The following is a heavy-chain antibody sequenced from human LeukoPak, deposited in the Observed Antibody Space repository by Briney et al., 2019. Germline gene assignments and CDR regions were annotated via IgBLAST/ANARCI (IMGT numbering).Heavy chain of an antibody. Sequence: SETLSLTCTISGGSISAYYWSWIRQPPGKGLEWIGYVYYTGSTNYSPSLKSRVTIALDTSKKQFSPRLNSVTAADTAVYYCARQYSSSSGYYYYGMDVWGQGTTVTVSS. D-gene: IGHD6-6*01. J-gene: IGHJ6*02. V-gene: IGHV4-59*08. CDR2: VYYTGST. CDR3: ARQYSSSSGYYYYGMDV. CDR1: GGSISAYY.